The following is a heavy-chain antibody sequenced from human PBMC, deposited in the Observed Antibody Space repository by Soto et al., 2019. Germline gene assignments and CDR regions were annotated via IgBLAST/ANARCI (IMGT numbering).Heavy chain of an antibody. CDR1: GYTFTSND. CDR3: ARGNPFNYAGFDV. V-gene: IGHV1-8*01. D-gene: IGHD3-16*01. CDR2: MNAKSGDT. J-gene: IGHJ6*02. Sequence: ASVKVSCKASGYTFTSNDINWVRQASGQGPEWMGWMNAKSGDTFFAQRFQGKFNMTWDTSLSTAYMEVGSLTSDDTAIYYCARGNPFNYAGFDVWGQGTTVTVSS.